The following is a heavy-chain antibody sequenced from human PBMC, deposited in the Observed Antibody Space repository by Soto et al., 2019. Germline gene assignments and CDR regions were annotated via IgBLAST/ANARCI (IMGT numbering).Heavy chain of an antibody. V-gene: IGHV1-69*13. CDR2: IIPIFGTA. CDR1: GGTFSSYA. Sequence: GASVKVSCKASGGTFSSYAISWVRQAPGQGLEWMGGIIPIFGTANYAQKFQGRVTITADESTSTAYMELSSLRSEDTAVYYCARDFQTGDQRFDPWGQGTLVTVSS. J-gene: IGHJ5*02. CDR3: ARDFQTGDQRFDP. D-gene: IGHD7-27*01.